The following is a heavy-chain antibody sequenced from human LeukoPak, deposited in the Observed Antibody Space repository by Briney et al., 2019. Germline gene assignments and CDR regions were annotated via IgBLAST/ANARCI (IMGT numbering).Heavy chain of an antibody. D-gene: IGHD4-17*01. CDR2: IYSGGST. V-gene: IGHV3-53*01. J-gene: IGHJ3*01. Sequence: GGSLRLSCAASGFTVSSNDMSWVRQAPGKGLECISVIYSGGSTDYADSVKGRLTISRDNSKNTLYLQMNSLRAEDTAVYYCARVVDHDYGDYYLDYWGQGTMVTVSS. CDR3: ARVVDHDYGDYYLDY. CDR1: GFTVSSND.